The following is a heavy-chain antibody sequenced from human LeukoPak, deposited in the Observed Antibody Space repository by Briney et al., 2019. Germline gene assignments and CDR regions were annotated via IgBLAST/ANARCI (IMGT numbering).Heavy chain of an antibody. J-gene: IGHJ4*02. CDR1: GGSISSGGYY. Sequence: SETLSLTCTVSGGSISSGGYYWSWLRQHPGKGLEWIGYIYYSGSTYYNPSLKSRVTISVDTSKNQFSLKLSSVTAADTAVYYCARTGWCSSTSCYLDYWGQGTLVTVSS. V-gene: IGHV4-31*03. CDR3: ARTGWCSSTSCYLDY. CDR2: IYYSGST. D-gene: IGHD2-2*01.